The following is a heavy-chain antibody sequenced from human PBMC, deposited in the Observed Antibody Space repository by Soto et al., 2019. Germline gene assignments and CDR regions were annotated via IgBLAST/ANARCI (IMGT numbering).Heavy chain of an antibody. CDR3: ARGGGTYYDFWSGYYHFDY. D-gene: IGHD3-3*01. CDR1: GGSISSYY. CDR2: IYYSGST. Sequence: SETLSLTCTVSGGSISSYYWSWIRQPPGKGLEWIGYIYYSGSTNYNPSLKSRVTISVDTSKNQFSLKLSSVTAADTAVYYCARGGGTYYDFWSGYYHFDYWGQGTLVTVSS. V-gene: IGHV4-59*01. J-gene: IGHJ4*02.